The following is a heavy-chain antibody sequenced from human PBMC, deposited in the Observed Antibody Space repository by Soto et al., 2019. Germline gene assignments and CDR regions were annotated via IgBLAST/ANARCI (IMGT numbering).Heavy chain of an antibody. D-gene: IGHD3-22*01. Sequence: SETLSLTCAVYGGSFSGYYWSWIRQPPGKGLEWIGEINHSGSTNYNPSLKSRVTISVDTSKNQFSLKRSSVTAADSAVFYCARVTDYDSSGYYFPDYWGQGTLVSVCS. J-gene: IGHJ4*02. CDR3: ARVTDYDSSGYYFPDY. V-gene: IGHV4-34*01. CDR2: INHSGST. CDR1: GGSFSGYY.